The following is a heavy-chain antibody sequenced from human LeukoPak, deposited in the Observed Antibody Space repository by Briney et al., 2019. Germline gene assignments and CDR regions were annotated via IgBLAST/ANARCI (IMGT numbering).Heavy chain of an antibody. V-gene: IGHV1-69*13. CDR1: GGTFSSYA. CDR3: AKSLTYYYDSSGLDY. CDR2: IIPIFGTA. Sequence: ASVKVSCKASGGTFSSYAISWVRQAPGQGLEWMGGIIPIFGTANYAQKFQGRVTITADESTSTAYMELSSLRAEDTAVYYCAKSLTYYYDSSGLDYWGQGTLVTVSS. J-gene: IGHJ4*02. D-gene: IGHD3-22*01.